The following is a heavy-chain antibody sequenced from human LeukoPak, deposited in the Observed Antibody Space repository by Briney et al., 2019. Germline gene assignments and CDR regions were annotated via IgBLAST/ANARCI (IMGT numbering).Heavy chain of an antibody. J-gene: IGHJ4*02. CDR1: GFTFNSYS. Sequence: GGPLRLSCAASGFTFNSYSMHCVRQAPGKGLEWVSAISGSGGNTYYADSVKGRFTISRDNSKSTLYLQMNSLRAEDTAVYYCAKYRVEWELPDYWGQGTLVTVSS. D-gene: IGHD1-26*01. CDR2: ISGSGGNT. CDR3: AKYRVEWELPDY. V-gene: IGHV3-23*01.